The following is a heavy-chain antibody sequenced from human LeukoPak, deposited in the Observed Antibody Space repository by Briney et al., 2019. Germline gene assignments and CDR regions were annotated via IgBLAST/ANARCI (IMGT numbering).Heavy chain of an antibody. CDR2: IIPIFGTA. V-gene: IGHV1-69*13. J-gene: IGHJ3*02. CDR3: ARIPRNRWGPLCGGDCYSPVGAFDI. Sequence: SVKVSCKASGYTFTSHDINWVRQATGQGLEWMGGIIPIFGTANYAQKFQGRVTITADESTSTAYMELSSLRSEDTAVYYCARIPRNRWGPLCGGDCYSPVGAFDIWGQGTMVTVSS. D-gene: IGHD2-21*02. CDR1: GYTFTSHD.